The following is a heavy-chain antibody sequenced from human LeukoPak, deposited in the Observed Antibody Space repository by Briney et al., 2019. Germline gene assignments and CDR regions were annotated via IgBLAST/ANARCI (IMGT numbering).Heavy chain of an antibody. J-gene: IGHJ4*02. CDR3: AGDQNSDWYSPLDY. V-gene: IGHV3-23*01. Sequence: PGGSLRLSCAASGFTFSSYAMSWVRQAPGKGLEWVSAISGSGGITYYADSVKGRFTISRDNSRNTVYMQMDSLRAEDTAIYYCAGDQNSDWYSPLDYWGQGSQVTVSP. D-gene: IGHD6-19*01. CDR1: GFTFSSYA. CDR2: ISGSGGIT.